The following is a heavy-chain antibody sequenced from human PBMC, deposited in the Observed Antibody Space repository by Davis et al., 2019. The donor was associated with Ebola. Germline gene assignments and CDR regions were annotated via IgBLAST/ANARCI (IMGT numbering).Heavy chain of an antibody. V-gene: IGHV4-59*01. CDR2: IHYGGTT. D-gene: IGHD4-17*01. CDR3: ARDYGETYDY. Sequence: MPSETLSLTCTVSGGSISSYYWTWIRQPPGKELEWIGNIHYGGTTKYNTSLKSRVTISVDTSKNQFSLKLSSVTAADTAVYYCARDYGETYDYWGQGTLVTVSS. CDR1: GGSISSYY. J-gene: IGHJ4*02.